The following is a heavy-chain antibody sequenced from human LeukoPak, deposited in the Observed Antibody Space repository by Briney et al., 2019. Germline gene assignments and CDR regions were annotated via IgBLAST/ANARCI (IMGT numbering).Heavy chain of an antibody. Sequence: PSETLSLTCTVSGYSISSGYFWGWIRQPPGKGLEWIGVYHVGTTDYNPSLKSRVTISVDRSKNQMSLKLSSVTAADTAAYYCARCLGFLIGSSWYPDAFDIWGQGTMVAVSS. CDR1: GYSISSGYF. CDR3: ARCLGFLIGSSWYPDAFDI. D-gene: IGHD6-13*01. J-gene: IGHJ3*02. CDR2: VYHVGTT. V-gene: IGHV4-38-2*02.